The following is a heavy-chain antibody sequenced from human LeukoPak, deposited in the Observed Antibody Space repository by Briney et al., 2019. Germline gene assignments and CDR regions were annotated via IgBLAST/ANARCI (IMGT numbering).Heavy chain of an antibody. CDR2: INPSGGST. Sequence: ASVKVSCKASGYTFTGYYMHWVRQAPGQGLEWMGIINPSGGSTSYAQKFQGRVTMTRDMSTSTVYMELSSLRSEDTAVYYCAKSIWYDSSGYYTTDAFDIWGQGTMVTVSS. D-gene: IGHD3-22*01. V-gene: IGHV1-46*01. CDR3: AKSIWYDSSGYYTTDAFDI. CDR1: GYTFTGYY. J-gene: IGHJ3*02.